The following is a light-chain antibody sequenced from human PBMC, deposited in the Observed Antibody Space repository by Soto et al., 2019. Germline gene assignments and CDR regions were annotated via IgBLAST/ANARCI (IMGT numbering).Light chain of an antibody. CDR3: AAWDDSLNLLL. V-gene: IGLV1-44*01. J-gene: IGLJ2*01. Sequence: QSVLTQPPSASGTPGQRVTVSCSGSSSNIGSNTVNWHQQLPGTAPKLLIYSNNQRPSGVAGRLSGSKSGTSASLAISGLQSEDEADYYCAAWDDSLNLLLFGGGTKLTVL. CDR1: SSNIGSNT. CDR2: SNN.